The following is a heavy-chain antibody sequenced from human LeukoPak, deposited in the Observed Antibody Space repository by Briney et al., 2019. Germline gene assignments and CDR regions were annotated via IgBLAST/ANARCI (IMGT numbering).Heavy chain of an antibody. Sequence: GASVKVSCKASGYTFTGYYMHWVRQAPGQGLEWMGWINPNSGGTNYAQKFQGRVTMTRDTSISTAYMELSRLRSDDTAVYYCARLGYCSSTGCSLPTDYYGMDVWGQGTTVTVSS. J-gene: IGHJ6*02. D-gene: IGHD2-2*01. V-gene: IGHV1-2*02. CDR3: ARLGYCSSTGCSLPTDYYGMDV. CDR2: INPNSGGT. CDR1: GYTFTGYY.